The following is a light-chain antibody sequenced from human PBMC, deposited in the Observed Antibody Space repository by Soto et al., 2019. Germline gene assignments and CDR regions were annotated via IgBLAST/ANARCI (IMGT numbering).Light chain of an antibody. CDR2: DDN. Sequence: QSVLTQPPSVSAAPGQKVTVSCSGSSSNIGGNSVSWYQQLPGTAPKLLIYDDNKRPSGIPDRFSGSKSGTSATLGITGFQTGDEADYYCGSWDSSLSAYVFGTGTKV. CDR3: GSWDSSLSAYV. J-gene: IGLJ1*01. V-gene: IGLV1-51*01. CDR1: SSNIGGNS.